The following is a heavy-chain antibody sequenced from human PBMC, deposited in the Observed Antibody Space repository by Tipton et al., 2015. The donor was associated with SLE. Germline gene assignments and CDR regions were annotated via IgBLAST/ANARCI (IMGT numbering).Heavy chain of an antibody. CDR2: IYTSGST. CDR3: ARADYYEFWSGYYSG. CDR1: GGSISSGSYY. J-gene: IGHJ4*02. V-gene: IGHV4-61*09. Sequence: TLSLTCTVSGGSISSGSYYWSWVRQPAGKALEWIGHIYTSGSTNYNPSLKSRGTISVDTSKNQFSLKLSSVTAADTAVYYCARADYYEFWSGYYSGWGQGTLVTVSS. D-gene: IGHD3-3*01.